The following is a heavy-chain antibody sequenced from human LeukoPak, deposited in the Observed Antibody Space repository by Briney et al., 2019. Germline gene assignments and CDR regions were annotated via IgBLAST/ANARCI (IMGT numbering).Heavy chain of an antibody. Sequence: ASVKVSCKASGYTFTSYGISWVRQAPGQGLEWMGWISAYNGNTNYAQKLQGRVTMTTDTSTSTAYMELRSLRSDDTAVYYCARGLSPHYDFWRGYSDAFDIWGQGTMVTVSS. D-gene: IGHD3-3*01. CDR2: ISAYNGNT. CDR1: GYTFTSYG. J-gene: IGHJ3*02. V-gene: IGHV1-18*01. CDR3: ARGLSPHYDFWRGYSDAFDI.